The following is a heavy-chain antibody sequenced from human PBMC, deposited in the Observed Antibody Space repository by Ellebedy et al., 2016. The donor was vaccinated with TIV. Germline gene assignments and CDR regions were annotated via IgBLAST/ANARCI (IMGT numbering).Heavy chain of an antibody. V-gene: IGHV3-15*01. J-gene: IGHJ4*02. CDR3: AKDRKVGAVD. CDR2: IKSKTDGWTT. CDR1: GFTFSNAW. D-gene: IGHD1-26*01. Sequence: PGGSLRLSCAASGFTFSNAWMSWVRQAPGKGLEWVGRIKSKTDGWTTDYAAPVKGRFTISRDDSKNTLYLQMNSLKTEDTAVYYCAKDRKVGAVDWGQGTLVTVSS.